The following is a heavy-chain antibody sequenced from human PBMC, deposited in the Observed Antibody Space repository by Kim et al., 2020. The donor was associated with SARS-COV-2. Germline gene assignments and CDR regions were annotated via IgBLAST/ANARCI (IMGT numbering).Heavy chain of an antibody. CDR2: ISSSSSYI. D-gene: IGHD6-6*01. CDR3: ARYRGSSSFGSDY. CDR1: GFTFSSYS. Sequence: GGSLRLSCAASGFTFSSYSMNWVRQAPGKGLEWVSSISSSSSYIYYADSVKGRFTISRDNAKNSLYLQMNSLRAEDTAVYYCARYRGSSSFGSDYWGQGTLVTVSS. V-gene: IGHV3-21*01. J-gene: IGHJ4*02.